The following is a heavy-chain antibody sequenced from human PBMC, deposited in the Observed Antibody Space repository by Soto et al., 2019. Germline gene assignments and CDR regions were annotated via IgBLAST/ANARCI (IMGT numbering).Heavy chain of an antibody. V-gene: IGHV1-18*01. D-gene: IGHD5-12*01. J-gene: IGHJ5*02. CDR3: ARHHGPTTSENWFDP. Sequence: QVNLVQSGVEVKTPGASVKVSCQASGYTFFTYDISWVRQAPGQGLEWMGWISTYSGDTKYAQKFQGRVTMTTDTSTTTAYLELMSLRSYDTAVYYCARHHGPTTSENWFDPWGQGTLLTVSS. CDR2: ISTYSGDT. CDR1: GYTFFTYD.